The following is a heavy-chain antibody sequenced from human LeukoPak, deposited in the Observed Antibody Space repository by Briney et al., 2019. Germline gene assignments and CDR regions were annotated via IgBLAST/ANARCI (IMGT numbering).Heavy chain of an antibody. CDR3: GRGWAVDF. CDR1: GFTFSSYA. D-gene: IGHD5-24*01. J-gene: IGHJ4*02. V-gene: IGHV3-64*01. Sequence: GGSLRLSCAASGFTFSSYAMHWVREAPGKGLEYVSAITSNGGSTYYANSVKGRFTISRDNAKNSVYLQMNSLRVEDTAVYYCGRGWAVDFWGQGTLVTVSS. CDR2: ITSNGGST.